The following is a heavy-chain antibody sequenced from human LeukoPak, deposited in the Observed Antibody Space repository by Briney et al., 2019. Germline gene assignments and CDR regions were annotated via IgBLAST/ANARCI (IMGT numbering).Heavy chain of an antibody. CDR2: IIPIFGTA. J-gene: IGHJ4*02. Sequence: SVKVSCKASGGTFSSYAISWVRQAPGQGLEWMGGIIPIFGTANYTQKFQGRVTITTDESTSTAYMELSSLRSEDTAVYYCARGSRDYYDSSGYRFDYWGQGTLVTVSS. CDR1: GGTFSSYA. CDR3: ARGSRDYYDSSGYRFDY. V-gene: IGHV1-69*05. D-gene: IGHD3-22*01.